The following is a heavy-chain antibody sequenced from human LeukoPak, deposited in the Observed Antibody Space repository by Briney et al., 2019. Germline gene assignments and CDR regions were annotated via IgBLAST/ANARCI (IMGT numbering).Heavy chain of an antibody. CDR3: AKLGNYDLMIDY. J-gene: IGHJ4*02. CDR2: IYHSGNT. CDR1: GYSISSGCY. Sequence: SETLSLTCTVSGYSISSGCYWGWIRQPPGKGLEWIGNIYHSGNTYYNPSLKSRVTISVDTSKNQFSLKLSSVTAADTAVYYCAKLGNYDLMIDYWGQGTLVTVSS. D-gene: IGHD3-3*01. V-gene: IGHV4-38-2*02.